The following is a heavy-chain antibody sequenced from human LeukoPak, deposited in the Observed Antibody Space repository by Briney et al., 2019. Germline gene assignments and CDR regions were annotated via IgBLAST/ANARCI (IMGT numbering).Heavy chain of an antibody. V-gene: IGHV4-59*01. CDR3: ATGYYEPFEK. CDR2: ISDTGTT. CDR1: GGSISSYY. J-gene: IGHJ4*02. D-gene: IGHD3-22*01. Sequence: SETLSHTCTVSGGSISSYYWSWIRQPPGKGPEWIGCISDTGTTKYNPAFKSRVTISVDTSKNQFSLKLTSVTAADTAVYFCATGYYEPFEKWGQGTLVSVSS.